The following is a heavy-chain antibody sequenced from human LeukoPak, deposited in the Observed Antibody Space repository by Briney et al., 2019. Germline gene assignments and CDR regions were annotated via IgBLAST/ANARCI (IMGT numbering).Heavy chain of an antibody. Sequence: SVRVSCKASGGTFSRHTISWVRQSPGQGLEWMGGITPMFGTSNYAQKFRGRVTITADESTSTAYVELSSLRPEDTAVYYCARDSSEFRSLLFHWGQGTLVTVSS. CDR3: ARDSSEFRSLLFH. CDR1: GGTFSRHT. CDR2: ITPMFGTS. V-gene: IGHV1-69*13. D-gene: IGHD1-14*01. J-gene: IGHJ1*01.